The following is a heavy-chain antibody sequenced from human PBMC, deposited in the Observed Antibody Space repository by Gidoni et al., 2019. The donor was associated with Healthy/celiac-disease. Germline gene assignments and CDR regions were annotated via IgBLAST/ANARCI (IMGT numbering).Heavy chain of an antibody. CDR2: MWYDGSNK. CDR3: AREYYYDSSGYYYAVRYFDY. J-gene: IGHJ4*02. Sequence: QVQLVESGGGVVQPGRSLRLSCAASGFTFSSYAMHWARQAPGKGLELVAVMWYDGSNKYYADSVKGRFTISRDNSKNTLYLQMNSLRAEDTAVYYCAREYYYDSSGYYYAVRYFDYWSQGTLVTVSS. V-gene: IGHV3-33*01. CDR1: GFTFSSYA. D-gene: IGHD3-22*01.